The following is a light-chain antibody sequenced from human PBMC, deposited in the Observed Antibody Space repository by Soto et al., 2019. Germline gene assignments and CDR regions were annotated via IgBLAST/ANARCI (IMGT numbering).Light chain of an antibody. Sequence: QSALTQPASVSGSPVQSITISCTGTSSDVGGYNYVSWYQQHPGKAPKVMIYDVSNRPSGVSNRLSGSKSGNTASLTISGLQAEDEADYYCSSYTSSSTPYVFGTGTKVTV. CDR1: SSDVGGYNY. CDR3: SSYTSSSTPYV. CDR2: DVS. J-gene: IGLJ1*01. V-gene: IGLV2-14*01.